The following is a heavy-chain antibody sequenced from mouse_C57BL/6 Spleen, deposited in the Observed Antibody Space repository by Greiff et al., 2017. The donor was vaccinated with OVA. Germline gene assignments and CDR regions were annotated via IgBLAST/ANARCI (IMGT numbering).Heavy chain of an antibody. Sequence: LQESGPELVKPGASVKISCKASGYAFSSSWMNWVKQRPGKGLEWIGRIYPGDGDTNYNGKFKGKATLTADKSSSTAYIKLSSLTSEDSAVYFCARNGDYGTSWGDYWGQGTTLTVSS. V-gene: IGHV1-82*01. CDR2: IYPGDGDT. D-gene: IGHD1-1*01. CDR3: ARNGDYGTSWGDY. CDR1: GYAFSSSW. J-gene: IGHJ2*01.